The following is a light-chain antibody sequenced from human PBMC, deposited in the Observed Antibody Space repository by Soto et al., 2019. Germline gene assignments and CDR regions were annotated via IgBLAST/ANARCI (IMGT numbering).Light chain of an antibody. J-gene: IGLJ2*01. CDR1: SSNIGGTNY. CDR3: ASWDDRLGAVI. V-gene: IGLV1-47*02. Sequence: QSVLTQPPSASGTPGQKVFISCSGSSSNIGGTNYAYWYQQLPGAAPKLLMHSNNLRPSGVPERISGSKCGTAASLAISGLRSEDEAVHYCASWDDRLGAVIFGGGTKVTVL. CDR2: SNN.